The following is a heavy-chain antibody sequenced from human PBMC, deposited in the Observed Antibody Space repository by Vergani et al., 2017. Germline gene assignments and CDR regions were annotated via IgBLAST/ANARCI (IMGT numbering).Heavy chain of an antibody. D-gene: IGHD4-17*01. CDR2: IYHSGST. CDR1: GGSISSSNW. J-gene: IGHJ6*02. CDR3: ASSQNXDYVVPDRFYGMDV. V-gene: IGHV4-4*03. Sequence: QVQLQESGPGLVKPPGTLSLTCAVSGGSISSSNWWSWVRQPPGKGLEWIGEIYHSGSTNYNPSLKSRVTISVDKSKNQFSLKLSSVTAADTAVYYCASSQNXDYVVPDRFYGMDVWGQGTTVTVSS.